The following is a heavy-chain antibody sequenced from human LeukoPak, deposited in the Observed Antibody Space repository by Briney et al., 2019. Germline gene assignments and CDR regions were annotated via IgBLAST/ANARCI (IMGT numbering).Heavy chain of an antibody. V-gene: IGHV1-3*02. Sequence: ASVKVSCKASGYTFTSYAMHWVRQAPGQRLEWMGWSDAGNGNTKYSQEFQGRVTITRDTFASTAYMELSSLRSEDTAVYYCARDGGMEGDGYNFDYWGQGTLVTVSS. CDR2: SDAGNGNT. D-gene: IGHD5-24*01. J-gene: IGHJ4*02. CDR1: GYTFTSYA. CDR3: ARDGGMEGDGYNFDY.